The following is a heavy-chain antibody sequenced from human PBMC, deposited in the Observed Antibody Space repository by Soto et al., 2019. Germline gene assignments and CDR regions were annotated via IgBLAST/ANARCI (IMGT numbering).Heavy chain of an antibody. Sequence: PGESLKISCKGSGYSFTSYWISWVRQMPGKGLEWMGRIDPSDSYTNYSPSFQGHVTISADKSISTAYLQWSSLKASDTAMYYCARQGFSKHYFYAADVWGQGTTVTVSS. V-gene: IGHV5-10-1*01. J-gene: IGHJ6*02. CDR2: IDPSDSYT. CDR3: ARQGFSKHYFYAADV. CDR1: GYSFTSYW. D-gene: IGHD6-13*01.